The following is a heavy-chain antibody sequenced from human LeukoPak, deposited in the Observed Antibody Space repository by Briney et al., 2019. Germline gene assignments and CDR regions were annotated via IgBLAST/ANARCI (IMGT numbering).Heavy chain of an antibody. J-gene: IGHJ4*02. CDR1: GYTFTGYY. D-gene: IGHD1-20*01. Sequence: ASVKVSCKASGYTFTGYYMHWVRQAPGQGLEWMGWINTNSGGTNYAHKFQGRVTMTRDTSISTAYMELSRLRADDTAVYYCALNNWNDEYYFDYWGQGTLVTVSS. CDR2: INTNSGGT. CDR3: ALNNWNDEYYFDY. V-gene: IGHV1-2*07.